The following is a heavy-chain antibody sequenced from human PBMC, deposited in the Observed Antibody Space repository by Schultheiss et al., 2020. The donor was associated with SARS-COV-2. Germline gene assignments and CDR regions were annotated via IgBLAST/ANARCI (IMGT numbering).Heavy chain of an antibody. V-gene: IGHV3-9*01. CDR1: GFTFDDYA. CDR2: ISWSPGSI. CDR3: AKDWYSGSYRYFDY. J-gene: IGHJ4*02. D-gene: IGHD1-26*01. Sequence: GGSLRLSCAASGFTFDDYAMHWVRQAPGKGLEWVSGISWSPGSIAYADSVKGRFIISRDNAKNTLYLQMNSLRAEDTAVYYCAKDWYSGSYRYFDYWGQGTLVTVSS.